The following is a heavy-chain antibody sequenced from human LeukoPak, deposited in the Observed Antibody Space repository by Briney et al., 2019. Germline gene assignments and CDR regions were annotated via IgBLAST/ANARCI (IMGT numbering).Heavy chain of an antibody. CDR1: GGSISSYY. J-gene: IGHJ4*02. D-gene: IGHD2-8*01. CDR3: ARHANGGTYPLGF. Sequence: PSETLSLTCTVSGGSISSYYWSWIRQPPGKGLEWIAFIHYSGRTNSNPSLKSRVTISLDTSKNQFSLKLNSVTAADTAVYFCARHANGGTYPLGFWGQGTLVTVSP. V-gene: IGHV4-59*08. CDR2: IHYSGRT.